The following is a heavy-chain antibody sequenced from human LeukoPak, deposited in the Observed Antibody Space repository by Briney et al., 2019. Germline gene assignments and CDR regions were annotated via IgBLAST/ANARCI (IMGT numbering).Heavy chain of an antibody. CDR1: GFTFSDYY. V-gene: IGHV3-11*03. CDR2: IGRSGVYT. D-gene: IGHD2-2*01. J-gene: IGHJ4*02. CDR3: ARWGQYCSSTSCSSLMRVDF. Sequence: GGSLRLSCSASGFTFSDYYMSWIRQAPGKGLEWVSYIGRSGVYTNYADSVKGRFTISRDNAKNSLYLQMNSLRAEDTAVYYCARWGQYCSSTSCSSLMRVDFWGQGTLVSVSS.